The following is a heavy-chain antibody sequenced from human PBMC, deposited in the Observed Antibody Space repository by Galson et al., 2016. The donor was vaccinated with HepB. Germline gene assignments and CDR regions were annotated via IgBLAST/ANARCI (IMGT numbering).Heavy chain of an antibody. CDR2: VWSDGSGT. V-gene: IGHV3-33*01. CDR3: AGDYPDMDV. D-gene: IGHD3-16*02. CDR1: EVSFSSYG. J-gene: IGHJ6*03. Sequence: SLRLSCAGTEVSFSSYGIHWVSQDPGKGLEWVAVVWSDGSGTYYADSVKGRFSISRDNSKHTSYLQMTSLIVGDTAVYYYAGDYPDMDVWGKGTTVTVSS.